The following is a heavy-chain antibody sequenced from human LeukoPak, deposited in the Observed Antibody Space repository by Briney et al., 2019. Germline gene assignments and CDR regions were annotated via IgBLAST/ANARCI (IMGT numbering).Heavy chain of an antibody. CDR2: FDPEDGET. CDR1: GYTLTELS. CDR3: ATGAPAKRAFDI. V-gene: IGHV1-24*01. Sequence: GASVKVPCKVSGYTLTELSMHWVRQAPGKGLEWMGGFDPEDGETIYAQKFQGRVTITEDTSTDTAYMELSSLRSEDTAVYYCATGAPAKRAFDIWGQGTMVTVSS. D-gene: IGHD2-2*01. J-gene: IGHJ3*02.